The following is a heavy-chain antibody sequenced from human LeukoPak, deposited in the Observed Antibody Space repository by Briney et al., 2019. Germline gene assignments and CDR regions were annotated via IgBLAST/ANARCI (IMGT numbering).Heavy chain of an antibody. CDR3: AKFSPYGGNSY. CDR1: GFTFSSYA. J-gene: IGHJ4*02. V-gene: IGHV3-23*01. CDR2: ISSSSSTI. D-gene: IGHD4-23*01. Sequence: GGSLRLSCAASGFTFSSYAMSWVRQAPGKGLEWVSYISSSSSTIYYADSAKGRFTISRDNSKNTLYLQMNSLRVEDTAVYYCAKFSPYGGNSYWGQGTLVTVSS.